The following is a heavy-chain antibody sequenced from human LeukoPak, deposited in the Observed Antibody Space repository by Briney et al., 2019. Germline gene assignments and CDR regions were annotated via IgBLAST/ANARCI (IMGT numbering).Heavy chain of an antibody. V-gene: IGHV3-23*01. CDR2: ISGSGGST. CDR1: GFTFSSYA. D-gene: IGHD5-18*01. Sequence: GGSLRLSCAASGFTFSSYAMSWVRQAPGKGLEWVSAISGSGGSTYYADSVKGRFTISRDNSKNTLYLQMNSPRAEDTAVYYCAKDLLGYSYGIDWGQGTLVTVSS. J-gene: IGHJ4*02. CDR3: AKDLLGYSYGID.